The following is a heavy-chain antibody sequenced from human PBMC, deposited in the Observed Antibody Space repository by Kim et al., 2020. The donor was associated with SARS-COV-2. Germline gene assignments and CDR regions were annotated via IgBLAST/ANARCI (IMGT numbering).Heavy chain of an antibody. V-gene: IGHV3-15*01. CDR3: TTAKDGSGWLFDY. D-gene: IGHD6-19*01. Sequence: GGSLRLSCAASGFTFSNAWMSWVRQAPGKGLEWVGRIKSKTDGGTTDYAAPVKGRFTISREDSKDTLYLQMNSLKTEDTAVYYCTTAKDGSGWLFDYWGQGTLVTVSS. CDR2: IKSKTDGGTT. J-gene: IGHJ4*02. CDR1: GFTFSNAW.